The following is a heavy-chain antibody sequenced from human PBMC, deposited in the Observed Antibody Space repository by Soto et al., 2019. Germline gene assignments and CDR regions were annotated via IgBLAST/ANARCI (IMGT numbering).Heavy chain of an antibody. J-gene: IGHJ4*02. CDR2: ITSSGSTI. CDR3: ARGNSPVNVY. CDR1: GFTFSTYE. Sequence: VQLVESGGGLVQPGGSLRLSCAASGFTFSTYEMNWVRQAPGKGLEWVSYITSSGSTIYYADSVKGRFTISRDNAKSSLYLQMDSLRAEDTAVYYCARGNSPVNVYWGQGTLVTVSS. V-gene: IGHV3-48*03. D-gene: IGHD3-16*02.